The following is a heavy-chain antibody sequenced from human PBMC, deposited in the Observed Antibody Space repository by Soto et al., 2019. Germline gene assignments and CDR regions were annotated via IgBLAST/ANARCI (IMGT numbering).Heavy chain of an antibody. CDR3: ARVYCSSTSCHHYLDY. CDR1: GGSFSGYF. J-gene: IGHJ4*02. Sequence: QVQLQQWGAGLLRPSETLSLTCAVYGGSFSGYFWSWIRQPPGKGLEWIGEINESGNTKYNPSLKSRVTISIDTSKNQFSLNLSSVTAADTAVYFCARVYCSSTSCHHYLDYWGQGTLVSVSS. V-gene: IGHV4-34*02. CDR2: INESGNT. D-gene: IGHD2-2*01.